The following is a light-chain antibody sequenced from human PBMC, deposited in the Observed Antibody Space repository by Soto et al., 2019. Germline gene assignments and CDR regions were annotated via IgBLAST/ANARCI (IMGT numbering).Light chain of an antibody. CDR2: GAS. Sequence: EIVLTQYPGTLSLSPGERATLSCRASQSVSSNYLAWYQQKPGQAPRLLIYGASSRATGIPDRFSGSGSGTDFTLTISRLEPEDFSVYYCQQYGSSRTFGQGTRLEIK. CDR1: QSVSSNY. V-gene: IGKV3-20*01. CDR3: QQYGSSRT. J-gene: IGKJ5*01.